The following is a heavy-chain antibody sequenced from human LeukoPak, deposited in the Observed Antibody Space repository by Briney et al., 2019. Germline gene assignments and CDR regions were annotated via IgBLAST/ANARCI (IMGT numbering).Heavy chain of an antibody. V-gene: IGHV1-69*05. J-gene: IGHJ6*03. CDR2: IIPIFGTA. CDR3: ARLGDFPFTRYYYYMDV. D-gene: IGHD4-17*01. CDR1: GGTFSSYA. Sequence: SVKVSCKASGGTFSSYAISWVGQAPGQGLEWMGGIIPIFGTANYAQKFQGRVTITTDESTSTAYMELSSLRSEDTAVYYCARLGDFPFTRYYYYMDVWGKGTTVTVSS.